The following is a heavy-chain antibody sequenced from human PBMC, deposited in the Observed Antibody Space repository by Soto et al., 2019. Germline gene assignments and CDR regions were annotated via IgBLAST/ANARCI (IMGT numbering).Heavy chain of an antibody. Sequence: EVQLLESGGGLVQPGGSLRLSCAASGFTFSSYAMSWVRQAPGKGLDCVSAISVSVGSTYYADSVKGRFTISRDNSKNTLYLKMNSLRVEDTAVYYCAKVERAVAGIIDWGQGTLVTVSS. CDR1: GFTFSSYA. CDR2: ISVSVGST. CDR3: AKVERAVAGIID. V-gene: IGHV3-23*01. D-gene: IGHD6-19*01. J-gene: IGHJ4*02.